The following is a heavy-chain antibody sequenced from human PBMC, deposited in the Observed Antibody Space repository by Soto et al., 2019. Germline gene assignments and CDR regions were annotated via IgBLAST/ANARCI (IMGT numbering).Heavy chain of an antibody. V-gene: IGHV3-11*06. CDR3: AGGQFLEWLLWRDYYYGMDV. Sequence: QVQLVESGGGLGKPGGSLRLSCAASGFTFSDYYMSWIRQAPGKGLEWVSYISSSSSYTNYADPVKGRFTISRDNAKKSLYLQINSRRAEDTAVYYCAGGQFLEWLLWRDYYYGMDVWGQGTTVTVSS. CDR1: GFTFSDYY. D-gene: IGHD3-3*01. J-gene: IGHJ6*02. CDR2: ISSSSSYT.